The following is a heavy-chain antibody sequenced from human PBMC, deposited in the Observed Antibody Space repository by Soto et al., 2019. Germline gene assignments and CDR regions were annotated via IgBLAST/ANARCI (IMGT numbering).Heavy chain of an antibody. CDR1: GFTFDIYA. J-gene: IGHJ6*02. CDR2: IIGSGGTP. CDR3: AKHSGYDHYYDMDV. Sequence: VQLLESGGGLVQPGGSLRLSCAASGFTFDIYAMSWVRQAPGKGLEWVSTIIGSGGTPYYADSVKGRFTISRDNSKNTLYVQMSSLRADDTAEYYCAKHSGYDHYYDMDVWGQGTTVTVSS. D-gene: IGHD5-12*01. V-gene: IGHV3-23*01.